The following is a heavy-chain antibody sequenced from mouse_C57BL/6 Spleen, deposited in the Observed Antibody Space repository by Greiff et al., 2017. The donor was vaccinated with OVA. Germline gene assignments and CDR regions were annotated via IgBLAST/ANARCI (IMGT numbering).Heavy chain of an antibody. CDR3: ARGGYYGFAY. CDR2: IYPGDGDT. Sequence: VKLMESGAALVKPGASVKISCKASGYAFSSYWMNWVKQRPGKGLEWIGQIYPGDGDTYSNGKVKGKATLTADKSSITAYMQLSSLTSEDSAVYFCARGGYYGFAYWGQGTLVTVSA. V-gene: IGHV1-80*01. D-gene: IGHD2-3*01. CDR1: GYAFSSYW. J-gene: IGHJ3*01.